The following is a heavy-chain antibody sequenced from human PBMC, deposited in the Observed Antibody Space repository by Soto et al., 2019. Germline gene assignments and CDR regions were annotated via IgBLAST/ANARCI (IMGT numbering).Heavy chain of an antibody. CDR1: GFTFSTYA. CDR3: AKAEGSSYGTEYSQH. CDR2: IISSGGST. V-gene: IGHV3-23*01. J-gene: IGHJ1*01. D-gene: IGHD6-13*01. Sequence: EVQLLESGGGLVQPGGSLRLSCAASGFTFSTYAMNWVRQAPGKGLEWVSLIISSGGSTYYADSVKGRFTISRDNSKNPLYLQMTSLRTDNTAVYYCAKAEGSSYGTEYSQHWGQGTLVTVSS.